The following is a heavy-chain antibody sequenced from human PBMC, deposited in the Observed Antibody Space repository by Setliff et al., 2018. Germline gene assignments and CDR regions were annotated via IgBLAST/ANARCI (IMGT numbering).Heavy chain of an antibody. CDR3: ARLSGYYFDY. J-gene: IGHJ4*02. V-gene: IGHV4-59*04. Sequence: PSETLSLTCTVSGGSISSYYWSWIRQPPGKGLEWIGYIYYSGSTYYNPSLKSRVTISVDTSKNQFSLKLSSVTAADTAVFYCARLSGYYFDYWGQGTLVTVSS. D-gene: IGHD3-22*01. CDR2: IYYSGST. CDR1: GGSISSYY.